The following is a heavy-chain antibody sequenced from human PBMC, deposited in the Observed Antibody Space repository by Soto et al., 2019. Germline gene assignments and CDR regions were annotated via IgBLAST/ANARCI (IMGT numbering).Heavy chain of an antibody. Sequence: PGGSLRLSCAASGFTFSSYAMSWVRQAPGKGLEWVSAISGSGGSTYYADSVKGRFTISRDNSKNTLYLQMNSLRAEDTAVYYCAKLLLYCSSTSCYFQSYYYYGMDVWGQGTTVTAP. V-gene: IGHV3-23*01. J-gene: IGHJ6*02. CDR2: ISGSGGST. CDR3: AKLLLYCSSTSCYFQSYYYYGMDV. CDR1: GFTFSSYA. D-gene: IGHD2-2*01.